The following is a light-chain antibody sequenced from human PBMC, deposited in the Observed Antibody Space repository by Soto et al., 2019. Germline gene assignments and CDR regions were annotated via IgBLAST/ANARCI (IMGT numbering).Light chain of an antibody. J-gene: IGLJ1*01. V-gene: IGLV2-11*01. CDR2: DVS. CDR3: CSYAGSYTFV. CDR1: SSDVGGYEY. Sequence: QSVLTQPRSVSGSPGQSVTISCTGTSSDVGGYEYVSWYQQHPGKAPKLMIYDVSKRPSGVPDRFSGSKSGNTASLTISGLQAEDEADYYCCSYAGSYTFVFXTGTKVTVL.